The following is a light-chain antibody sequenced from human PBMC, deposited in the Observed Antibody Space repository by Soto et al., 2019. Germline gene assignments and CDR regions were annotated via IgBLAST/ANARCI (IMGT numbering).Light chain of an antibody. V-gene: IGKV1-39*01. CDR3: QQSYSTPPIT. J-gene: IGKJ5*01. CDR1: QSISSY. Sequence: DIQMTQSPSSLSASVGDRVTITCRASQSISSYLNWYQQKPGKAPKLLIYAASSLQSGVPSRFSGSVSGTDFSLTISSLQPEDFATYYCQQSYSTPPITFGQGTRLESK. CDR2: AAS.